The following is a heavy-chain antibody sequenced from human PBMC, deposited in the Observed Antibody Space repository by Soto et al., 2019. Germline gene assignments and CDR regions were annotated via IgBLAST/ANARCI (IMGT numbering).Heavy chain of an antibody. CDR3: ARDGSVDTAMVLYYYYYYYMDV. CDR1: GFTFSSYS. D-gene: IGHD5-18*01. Sequence: GGSLRLSCAASGFTFSSYSMNWVRQAPGKGLEWVSSISSSSSYIYYADSVKGRFTISRDNAKNSLYLQMNSLRAEDTAVYYCARDGSVDTAMVLYYYYYYYMDVWGKGTTVTVSS. V-gene: IGHV3-21*01. J-gene: IGHJ6*03. CDR2: ISSSSSYI.